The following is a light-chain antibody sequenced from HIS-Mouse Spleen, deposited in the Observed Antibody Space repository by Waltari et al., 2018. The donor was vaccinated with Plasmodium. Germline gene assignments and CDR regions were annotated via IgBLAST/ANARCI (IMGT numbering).Light chain of an antibody. J-gene: IGLJ2*01. CDR3: CSYAGSSTVV. CDR1: SRDLGSHNL. V-gene: IGLV2-23*01. Sequence: QSAQSPPASVSGYPGQSITLSCTATSRDLGSHNLASWYQQHPGKAPKLMSYEGSKRHSGVSNRFSGSKSGNTASLTISGLQAEDEADYYCCSYAGSSTVVFGGGTKLTVL. CDR2: EGS.